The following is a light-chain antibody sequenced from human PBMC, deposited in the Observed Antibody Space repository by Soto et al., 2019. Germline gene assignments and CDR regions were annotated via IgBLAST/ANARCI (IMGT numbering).Light chain of an antibody. CDR3: CSYAGSSTYV. CDR2: EVS. V-gene: IGLV2-23*02. J-gene: IGLJ1*01. Sequence: QSVLTQPASVSGSPGQSITISCTGTSGDVGSYNLVSWYQQHPGKAHKLMIYEVSKRPSGVSNRFSGSKSGNTASLTISGLQAEDEADYYCCSYAGSSTYVFGTGTKATVL. CDR1: SGDVGSYNL.